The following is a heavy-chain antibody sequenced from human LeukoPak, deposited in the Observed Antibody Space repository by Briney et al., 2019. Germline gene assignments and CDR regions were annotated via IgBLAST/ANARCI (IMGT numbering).Heavy chain of an antibody. CDR2: ISYDGSNK. D-gene: IGHD6-13*01. V-gene: IGHV3-30-3*01. CDR3: ARSYSSSWYGVLYFDY. J-gene: IGHJ4*02. CDR1: GFTFSSYA. Sequence: GGSLRLSCAASGFTFSSYAMHWVRQAPGKGLEWVAVISYDGSNKYYADSVKGRFTISRDNSKNTLYLQMNSLRAEDTAVYYCARSYSSSWYGVLYFDYWGQGTLVTVSS.